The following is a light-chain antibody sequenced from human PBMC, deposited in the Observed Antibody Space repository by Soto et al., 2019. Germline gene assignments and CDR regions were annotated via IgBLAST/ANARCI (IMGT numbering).Light chain of an antibody. J-gene: IGKJ4*01. Sequence: EKVMTQSPATLSVSPGERDTLSCRASQNVKTRLAWYQQKPGQAPRLLIYDAFTRATGIPARFSGSASGTEFTLTISSLQSEDFAVYYCQQYDEWPLTCGGGTKVEIK. CDR1: QNVKTR. CDR3: QQYDEWPLT. CDR2: DAF. V-gene: IGKV3-15*01.